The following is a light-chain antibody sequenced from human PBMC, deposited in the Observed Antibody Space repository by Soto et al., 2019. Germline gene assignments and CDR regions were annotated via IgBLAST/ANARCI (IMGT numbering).Light chain of an antibody. J-gene: IGLJ1*01. CDR1: SSDVGGFKY. Sequence: QSALTQPRSVSGSPGQSVTISCAGTSSDVGGFKYVSWYQQQPGKAPKVLIYDVSQRPSGVPVRFSGSTSGNTASLTISGLQDEDEADYYCCSYGGTYVFGTGTKVTVL. V-gene: IGLV2-11*01. CDR2: DVS. CDR3: CSYGGTYV.